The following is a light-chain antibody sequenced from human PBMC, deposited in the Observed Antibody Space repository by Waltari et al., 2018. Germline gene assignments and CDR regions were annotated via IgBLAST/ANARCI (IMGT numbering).Light chain of an antibody. V-gene: IGLV1-40*01. J-gene: IGLJ1*01. CDR1: SSNFGAGDG. CDR2: GDT. Sequence: QSVLTQPPSVSGAPGQRVTISCTGTSSNFGAGDGVHWYQHVPGTAPKLLIFGDTNRPSGVPCGISGSRSGTSASLAIAGRQAEDEAVYYCQSFDSSLSGHHVFGTGTKVTVL. CDR3: QSFDSSLSGHHV.